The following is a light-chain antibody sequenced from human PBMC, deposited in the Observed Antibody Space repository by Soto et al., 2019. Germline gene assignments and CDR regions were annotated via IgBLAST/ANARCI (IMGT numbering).Light chain of an antibody. CDR1: RSNIGAGYD. V-gene: IGLV1-40*01. CDR2: DNS. J-gene: IGLJ2*01. CDR3: HSYDVSLRGPA. Sequence: QSALTQPPSLSGAPGQRVTISCTGSRSNIGAGYDVHWYQHLPGTAPKVLIFDNSNRPSGVPDRFSGSKSGTSASLAITGRQDEDEAVYYCHSYDVSLRGPAFGGGTKVTVL.